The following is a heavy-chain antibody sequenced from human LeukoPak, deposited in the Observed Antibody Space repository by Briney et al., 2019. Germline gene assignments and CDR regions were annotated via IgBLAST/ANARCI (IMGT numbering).Heavy chain of an antibody. CDR3: AKSHGAGRYYPLEY. CDR2: LNNDGSTT. J-gene: IGHJ4*02. V-gene: IGHV3-74*01. CDR1: GFTFSNYW. D-gene: IGHD3-10*01. Sequence: QPGGSLRLSCAASGFTFSNYWMHWVRQVPGKGLVWVSRLNNDGSTTAYADSVKGRFTISRDNAKNSLYLQMNSLRAEDTALYYCAKSHGAGRYYPLEYWGQGTLLTVSS.